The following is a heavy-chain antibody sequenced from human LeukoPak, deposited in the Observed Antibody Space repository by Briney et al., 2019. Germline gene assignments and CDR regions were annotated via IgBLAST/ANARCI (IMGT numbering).Heavy chain of an antibody. V-gene: IGHV3-7*03. Sequence: PGGSLRLSCEVSGVTLISSDMSWVRQAPGKGLEWVANIRQDGREKNYVDSVKGRITISRDSARVYLQMNSLRVEDTAVYYCARDLGAYGLDYWGQGTLVTVSS. D-gene: IGHD3-16*01. CDR3: ARDLGAYGLDY. J-gene: IGHJ4*02. CDR2: IRQDGREK. CDR1: GVTLISSD.